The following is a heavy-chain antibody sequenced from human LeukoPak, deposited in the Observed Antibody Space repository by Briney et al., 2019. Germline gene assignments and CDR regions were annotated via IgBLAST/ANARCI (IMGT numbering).Heavy chain of an antibody. Sequence: PGGSLRLSCAASGFTFSSYAMSWVRQAPGKGLEGVSAISGSGGSTYYADSVKGRFTISRDNSKNTLYLQMNSLRAEDTAVYYCARDQSGWYLGFDIWGLGTVVTVSS. CDR1: GFTFSSYA. J-gene: IGHJ3*02. CDR3: ARDQSGWYLGFDI. V-gene: IGHV3-23*01. CDR2: ISGSGGST. D-gene: IGHD6-19*01.